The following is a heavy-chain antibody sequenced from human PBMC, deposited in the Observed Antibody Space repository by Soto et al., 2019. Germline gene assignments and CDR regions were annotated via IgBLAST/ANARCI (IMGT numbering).Heavy chain of an antibody. CDR1: GGSLRGYS. CDR2: VYSGGGT. CDR3: AREKTPMSPHYFYYGMDV. V-gene: IGHV4-59*01. Sequence: SETLSLTCTVSGGSLRGYSWSWIRQSPGKGLEWIGYVYSGGGTNYSPSFMGRVTISVDTTDNQFSLKLNSVTAADTAVYYYAREKTPMSPHYFYYGMDVWGQGTTVTVSS. D-gene: IGHD3-9*01. J-gene: IGHJ6*02.